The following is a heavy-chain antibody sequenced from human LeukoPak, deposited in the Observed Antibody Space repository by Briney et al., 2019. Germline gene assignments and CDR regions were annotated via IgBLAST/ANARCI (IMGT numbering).Heavy chain of an antibody. CDR2: INPNSGGT. CDR1: GYTFTGYY. Sequence: ASVKVSCKASGYTFTGYYMHWVRQAPGQGLEWMGWINPNSGGTNYAQKFQGRVTMTRDTSISTAYMELSRLRSDDTAVYYCARVSDSSSWYYFDYWGQGTLVTVSS. D-gene: IGHD6-13*01. CDR3: ARVSDSSSWYYFDY. J-gene: IGHJ4*02. V-gene: IGHV1-2*02.